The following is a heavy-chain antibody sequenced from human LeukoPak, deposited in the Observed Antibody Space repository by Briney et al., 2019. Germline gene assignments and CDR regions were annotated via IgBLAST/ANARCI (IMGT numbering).Heavy chain of an antibody. V-gene: IGHV4-59*01. Sequence: SETLSLTCTVSGGSISSYYWSWIRQPPGKGLEWIGYIYYSGSTNYNPSLKSRVTISVDTSKNQFPLKLSFVTAADTAVYYCARDTGDYSFDYWGQGTLVTVSS. CDR2: IYYSGST. J-gene: IGHJ4*02. CDR1: GGSISSYY. D-gene: IGHD7-27*01. CDR3: ARDTGDYSFDY.